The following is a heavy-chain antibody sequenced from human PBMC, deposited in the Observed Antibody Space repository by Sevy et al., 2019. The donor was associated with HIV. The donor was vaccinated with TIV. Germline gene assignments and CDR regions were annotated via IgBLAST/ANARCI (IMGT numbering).Heavy chain of an antibody. Sequence: GGSLRLSCVASGFTFRSFSMHWVRQAPGKGLEWVAATWYDGRTERYADSVKGRFAISRDNSKKMLHLQMNSLRAEDTALYYCARDAGRVIVPTAGFDSWGQGTLVTVSS. J-gene: IGHJ5*01. CDR1: GFTFRSFS. D-gene: IGHD1-1*01. V-gene: IGHV3-33*01. CDR3: ARDAGRVIVPTAGFDS. CDR2: TWYDGRTE.